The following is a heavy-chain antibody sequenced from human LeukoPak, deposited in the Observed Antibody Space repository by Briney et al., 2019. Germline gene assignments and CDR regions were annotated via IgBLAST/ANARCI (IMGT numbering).Heavy chain of an antibody. CDR1: GYSFTSYW. Sequence: GESLKISCKGSGYSFTSYWIGWVRQMPGKGLEWMGIIYPGDSDTRYSPSFQGQVTISADKSISTAYLQWSSLKASDTAMYYCARSSVRYYYDSSGYSPDYWGQGTLVIVSS. D-gene: IGHD3-22*01. CDR3: ARSSVRYYYDSSGYSPDY. CDR2: IYPGDSDT. J-gene: IGHJ4*02. V-gene: IGHV5-51*01.